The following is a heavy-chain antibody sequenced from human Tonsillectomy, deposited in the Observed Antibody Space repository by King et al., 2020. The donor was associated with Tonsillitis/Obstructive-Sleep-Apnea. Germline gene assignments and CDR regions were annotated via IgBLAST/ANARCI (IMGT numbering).Heavy chain of an antibody. V-gene: IGHV5-10-1*03. CDR2: IDPTDSYN. D-gene: IGHD2-2*02. J-gene: IGHJ5*02. Sequence: VQLVQSGAEVKKPGESLKISCKGSGYSFTSYWISWVRQMPGKGLEWMGRIDPTDSYNNYSPSFQGHVTISADKSISTAYLQWSSLKASDTAMYYCAREDCSSASCYTENWFDLWGQGTLVTVSS. CDR1: GYSFTSYW. CDR3: AREDCSSASCYTENWFDL.